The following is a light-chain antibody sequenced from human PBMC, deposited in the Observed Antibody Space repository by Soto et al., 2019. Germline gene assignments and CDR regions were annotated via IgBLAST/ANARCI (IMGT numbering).Light chain of an antibody. CDR1: QSVLYSSNNKNY. Sequence: DIVMTQSPDSLAVSLGERATINCKSSQSVLYSSNNKNYLAWYQQKPGQPPKLLIYWASTRESGVPDRFSGSGSGTDFTLTISSLQAEYVAVYYCQQYYTPPTWTFGQGTKVAIK. CDR3: QQYYTPPTWT. J-gene: IGKJ1*01. V-gene: IGKV4-1*01. CDR2: WAS.